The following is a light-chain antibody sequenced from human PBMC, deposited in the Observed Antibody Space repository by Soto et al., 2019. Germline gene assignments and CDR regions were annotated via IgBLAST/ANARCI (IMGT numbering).Light chain of an antibody. Sequence: SYELTQPPSVSVAPGQTARITCGENNIGSKSVHWYQQKAGQAPVLVVHDDSDRPSGIPERFSGSNSGNTATLSISRVEAGDEADYYCRVWDTGSDRFIFGGGTKLTVL. V-gene: IGLV3-21*02. CDR2: DDS. CDR3: RVWDTGSDRFI. J-gene: IGLJ2*01. CDR1: NIGSKS.